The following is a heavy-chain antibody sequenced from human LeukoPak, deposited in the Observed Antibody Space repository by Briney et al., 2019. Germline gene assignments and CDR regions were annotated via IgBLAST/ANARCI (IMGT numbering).Heavy chain of an antibody. Sequence: GGSLRLSCAASGFTFSSHWMSWVRQAPGKGLEWVANINQDRSEKNSVDSVKGRFTIPRDNAKHSLYLQMNTLSPEDTAIYYCARDHVVDGLVFDYWGQGTLVTVSS. J-gene: IGHJ4*02. D-gene: IGHD2-15*01. CDR1: GFTFSSHW. CDR3: ARDHVVDGLVFDY. CDR2: INQDRSEK. V-gene: IGHV3-7*01.